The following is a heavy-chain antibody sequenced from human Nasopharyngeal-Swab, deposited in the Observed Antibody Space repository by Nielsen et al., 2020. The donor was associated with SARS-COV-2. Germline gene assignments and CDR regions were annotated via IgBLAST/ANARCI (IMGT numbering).Heavy chain of an antibody. CDR1: GYTFTSYY. D-gene: IGHD6-19*01. V-gene: IGHV1-46*01. CDR2: INPSGGST. CDR3: ARDLTNSIAVAGNYYYGMDV. Sequence: ASVQVSCKAAGYTFTSYYMHWVLQPPGQGLEWMGIINPSGGSTSYAQKFQGRVTMTRDTSTSTVYMELSSLRSEDTAVYYCARDLTNSIAVAGNYYYGMDVWGQGTTVTVSS. J-gene: IGHJ6*02.